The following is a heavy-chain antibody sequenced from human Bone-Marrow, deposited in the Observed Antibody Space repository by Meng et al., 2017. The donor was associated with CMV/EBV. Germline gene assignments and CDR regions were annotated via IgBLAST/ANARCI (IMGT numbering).Heavy chain of an antibody. J-gene: IGHJ1*01. CDR3: VGHQGGPREGVRLV. CDR1: GFTFSDYG. V-gene: IGHV3-30*02. D-gene: IGHD3-10*01. CDR2: IRYDGSNK. Sequence: GESLKISCAASGFTFSDYGMHWVRQAPGKGLEWVAFIRYDGSNKYYADSVKGRFTISRDNSKNTVFLQLNSLRVEDTAVYYCVGHQGGPREGVRLVWGQGTLVTVSS.